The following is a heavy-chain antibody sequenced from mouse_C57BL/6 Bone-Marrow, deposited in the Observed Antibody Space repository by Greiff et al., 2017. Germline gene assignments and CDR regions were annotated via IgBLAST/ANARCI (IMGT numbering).Heavy chain of an antibody. CDR1: GYTFTSYG. CDR3: ARGANCYGNRTYFDY. V-gene: IGHV1-81*01. CDR2: ISPRSGNT. D-gene: IGHD1-1*01. J-gene: IGHJ2*01. Sequence: VQLQQSGAELARPGASVKLSCKASGYTFTSYGISWVKQRTGQGLEWIGEISPRSGNTYYNEKFKGKATLTADQSSSTAYMELRSLTSEDSAVYFCARGANCYGNRTYFDYWGQGTTLTVSS.